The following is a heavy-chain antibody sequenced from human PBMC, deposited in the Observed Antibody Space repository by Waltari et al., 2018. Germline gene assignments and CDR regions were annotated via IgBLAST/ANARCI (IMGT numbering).Heavy chain of an antibody. CDR2: IYTRGST. Sequence: QVQLQESGPGLVKPSETLSLTCTVSGGSISSYYWSWFRQPAGKGLDWIGRIYTRGSTNYNPSLKSGVNKSVDTSRNQCALKRSVETDANTAVYYCASSGSNIIPDARAEETIGWHNWFDPWGQGTLVTVSS. CDR1: GGSISSYY. D-gene: IGHD2-2*01. V-gene: IGHV4-4*07. J-gene: IGHJ5*02. CDR3: ASSGSNIIPDARAEETIGWHNWFDP.